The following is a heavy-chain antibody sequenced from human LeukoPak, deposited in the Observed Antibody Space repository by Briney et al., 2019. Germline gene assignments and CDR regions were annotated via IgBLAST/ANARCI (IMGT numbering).Heavy chain of an antibody. CDR1: GFTFSNYW. Sequence: GGSLRLSCAASGFTFSNYWMHWVRQAPGKGLVWVSRLNADGNSITYADSVRGRFTISRDNAKNTVHLQMNSLRVDDTAIYFCAGAYSAYDPFDYWGQGILVTVSS. CDR3: AGAYSAYDPFDY. J-gene: IGHJ4*02. V-gene: IGHV3-74*01. CDR2: LNADGNSI. D-gene: IGHD5-12*01.